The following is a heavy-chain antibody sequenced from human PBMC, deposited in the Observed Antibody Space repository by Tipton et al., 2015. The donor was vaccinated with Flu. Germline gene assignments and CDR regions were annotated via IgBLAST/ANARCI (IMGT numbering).Heavy chain of an antibody. CDR1: GASISSSY. CDR3: ARDTSLQR. CDR2: IYYSGIT. J-gene: IGHJ1*01. Sequence: TLSLTCTVSGASISSSYGSWIRQAPGKGLEWNGHIYYSGITNYNPSLKSRITISVDTSKNQFSLRLSSVTAADTAVYYCARDTSLQRWGQGTLVTVS. V-gene: IGHV4-59*01.